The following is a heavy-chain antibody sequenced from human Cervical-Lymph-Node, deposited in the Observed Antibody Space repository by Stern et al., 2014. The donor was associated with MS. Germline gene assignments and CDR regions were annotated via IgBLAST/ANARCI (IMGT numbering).Heavy chain of an antibody. CDR2: IKHDGSEK. Sequence: EVQLVESGGGLVQPRGSLRLSCAAFGFTFSSYSMTWVRQAPGRGLEWVANIKHDGSEKSYVDSVRGRFTISRDNAKNLLYLQMNSLTAEDTAVYYCARWVPYGDYVGPFEYWGQGALVTVTS. CDR3: ARWVPYGDYVGPFEY. D-gene: IGHD4-17*01. J-gene: IGHJ4*02. V-gene: IGHV3-7*03. CDR1: GFTFSSYS.